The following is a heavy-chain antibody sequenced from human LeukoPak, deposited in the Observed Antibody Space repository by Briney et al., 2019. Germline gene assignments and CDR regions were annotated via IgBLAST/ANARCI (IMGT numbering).Heavy chain of an antibody. J-gene: IGHJ4*02. CDR1: GGSISSYY. Sequence: PSETLSLTCTVSGGSISSYYWSWIRQPPGKGLEWIGYIYYSGSTNYNPSLKSRVTISVDTSKNQFSLKLSSVTAADTAVYYCARHMGLGYCYGYPYFDYWGQGTLVTVSS. D-gene: IGHD5-18*01. CDR3: ARHMGLGYCYGYPYFDY. V-gene: IGHV4-59*08. CDR2: IYYSGST.